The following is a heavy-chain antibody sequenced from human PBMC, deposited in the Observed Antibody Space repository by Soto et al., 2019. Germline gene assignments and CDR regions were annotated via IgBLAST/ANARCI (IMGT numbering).Heavy chain of an antibody. CDR2: ISAYNGNT. Sequence: ASVKVSCKASGYTFTSYGISWVRQAPGQGLEWMGWISAYNGNTNYAQKLQGRATMTTDTSTSTAYMELRSLRSDDTAVYYCARAPPIVVVPAAMDYYYGMDVWGQGTTVTVSS. J-gene: IGHJ6*02. CDR3: ARAPPIVVVPAAMDYYYGMDV. V-gene: IGHV1-18*01. CDR1: GYTFTSYG. D-gene: IGHD2-2*01.